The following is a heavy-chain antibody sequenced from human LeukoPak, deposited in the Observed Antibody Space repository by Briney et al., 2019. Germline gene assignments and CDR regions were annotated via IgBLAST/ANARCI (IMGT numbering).Heavy chain of an antibody. Sequence: PSETLSLTCTVSGGSISSYYWSWIRQHPGKGLEWIGYIYYSGSTYYNPSLKSRVTISVDTSKNQFSLKLSSVTAADTAVYYCAVAVQHGDNSDAFDIWGQGTMVTVSS. CDR1: GGSISSYY. CDR3: AVAVQHGDNSDAFDI. D-gene: IGHD4-23*01. J-gene: IGHJ3*02. V-gene: IGHV4-59*06. CDR2: IYYSGST.